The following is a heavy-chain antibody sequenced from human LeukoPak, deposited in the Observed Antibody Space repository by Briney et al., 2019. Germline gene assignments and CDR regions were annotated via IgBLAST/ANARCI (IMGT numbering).Heavy chain of an antibody. CDR3: AKGSGGSYYGYFDY. D-gene: IGHD1-26*01. CDR1: GFTFSSYG. J-gene: IGHJ4*02. Sequence: GGSLRLSCAASGFTFSSYGMHWVRQAPGKGLEWVAVVSHDGTNEFSADSVKGRFTISRDNSKVTLYLQMNSLRAEDTAVYYCAKGSGGSYYGYFDYWGQGTLVTVSS. V-gene: IGHV3-30*18. CDR2: VSHDGTNE.